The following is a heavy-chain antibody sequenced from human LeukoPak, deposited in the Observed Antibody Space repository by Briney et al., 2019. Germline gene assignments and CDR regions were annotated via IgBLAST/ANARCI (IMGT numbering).Heavy chain of an antibody. CDR3: ARDKSNWFDP. CDR1: GGSISNSNW. V-gene: IGHV4-4*02. CDR2: INHSGST. J-gene: IGHJ5*02. Sequence: SETLSLTCAVSGGSISNSNWWSWVRQPPGKGLEWIGEINHSGSTNYIPSLKSRVTISIDKSKNQFSLKLSSVTAADTAVYYCARDKSNWFDPWGQGPRSPSPQ.